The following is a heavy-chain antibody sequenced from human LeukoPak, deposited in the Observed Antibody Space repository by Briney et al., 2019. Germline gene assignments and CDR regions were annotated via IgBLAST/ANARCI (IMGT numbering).Heavy chain of an antibody. CDR3: ARVVVAATAWLDP. J-gene: IGHJ5*02. V-gene: IGHV4-39*01. CDR2: IYYSGST. Sequence: PSETLSLTCTVSGGSISSSSYYWGWIRQPPGKGLEWIGSIYYSGSTYYNPSLKSRVTISVDTSKNQFSLKLSPVTAADTAVYYCARVVVAATAWLDPWGQGTLVTVSS. D-gene: IGHD2-15*01. CDR1: GGSISSSSYY.